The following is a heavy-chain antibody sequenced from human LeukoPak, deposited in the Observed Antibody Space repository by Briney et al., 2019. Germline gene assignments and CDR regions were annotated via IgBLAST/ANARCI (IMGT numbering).Heavy chain of an antibody. V-gene: IGHV3-49*04. J-gene: IGHJ5*02. CDR2: IRSKAYGGTT. Sequence: LTLTCTPSGFTLRGYGNSWVRRSPGKGQKRVSFIRSKAYGGTTEYAASVKGIFTISRDDSKSIAYVEMNSLKTEDTAVYYWTRSCSSTPCIGGGQNWFDPWGQGTLVTVSS. D-gene: IGHD2-2*01. CDR3: TRSCSSTPCIGGGQNWFDP. CDR1: GFTLRGYG.